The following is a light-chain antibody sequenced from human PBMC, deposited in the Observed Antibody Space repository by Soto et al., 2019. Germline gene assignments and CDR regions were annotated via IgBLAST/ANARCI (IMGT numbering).Light chain of an antibody. J-gene: IGKJ1*01. V-gene: IGKV1-39*01. CDR3: QQSSSTLGT. CDR1: QRMSTY. CDR2: AAS. Sequence: DIQMTRSPSSLSASVGDTVTITCRASQRMSTYLNWYQQKPGRAPKLVISAASSLQSGVPTRFSGDGSGTDFTLTISSLQPEDVATYFCQQSSSTLGTFGQGTRV.